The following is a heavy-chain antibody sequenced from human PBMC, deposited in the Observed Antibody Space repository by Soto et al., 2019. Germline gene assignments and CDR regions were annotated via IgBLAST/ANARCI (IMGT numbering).Heavy chain of an antibody. V-gene: IGHV3-30-3*01. D-gene: IGHD3-9*01. J-gene: IGHJ4*02. CDR1: GFTFSSYA. CDR2: ISYDGSNK. CDR3: ARDPVSFDYDILTVSCYY. Sequence: LRLSCAASGFTFSSYAMHWVRQAPGKGLEWVAVISYDGSNKYYADAVKGRFTISRDNSKNTLYVQMNSLRAEDTAVYYCARDPVSFDYDILTVSCYYWGRGTLVIVSS.